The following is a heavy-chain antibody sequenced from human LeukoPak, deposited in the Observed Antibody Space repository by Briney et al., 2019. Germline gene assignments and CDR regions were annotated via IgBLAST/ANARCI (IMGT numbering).Heavy chain of an antibody. J-gene: IGHJ4*02. CDR1: GYTFTGYY. CDR3: AREASGGYFDY. D-gene: IGHD4-23*01. V-gene: IGHV1-2*02. CDR2: INPNSGGT. Sequence: WASVKVSCKASGYTFTGYYMHWVRQAPGHGLEWMGWINPNSGGTNYAQKFQGRVTMARDTSISTAYMELSRLRSDDTAVYYCAREASGGYFDYWGQGTLVTVSS.